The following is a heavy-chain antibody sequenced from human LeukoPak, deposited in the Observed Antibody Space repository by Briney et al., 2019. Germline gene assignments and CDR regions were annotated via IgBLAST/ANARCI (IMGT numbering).Heavy chain of an antibody. Sequence: GGSLRLSCAASGFTISTYGMSWVRQAPGKGLEWVSSISGGSTYYADSVRGRFTISRDNSKNTVSLQMNSLRAEDTAVYYCAKSVYHSGNYWGQGTLVTVSS. CDR1: GFTISTYG. J-gene: IGHJ4*02. CDR2: ISGGST. CDR3: AKSVYHSGNY. D-gene: IGHD3-10*01. V-gene: IGHV3-23*01.